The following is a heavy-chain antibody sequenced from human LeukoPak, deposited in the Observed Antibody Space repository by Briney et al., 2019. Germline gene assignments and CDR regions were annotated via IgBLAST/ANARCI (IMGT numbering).Heavy chain of an antibody. CDR1: GFTFDDYG. CDR3: ARGSQVNWFDP. V-gene: IGHV3-20*04. J-gene: IGHJ5*02. Sequence: GGPLRLSCAASGFTFDDYGMSWVRQAPGKGLEWVSGINWNGGSTGYADSVKGRFTISRDNAKNSPYLQMNSLRAEDTALYYCARGSQVNWFDPWGQGTLVTVSS. CDR2: INWNGGST.